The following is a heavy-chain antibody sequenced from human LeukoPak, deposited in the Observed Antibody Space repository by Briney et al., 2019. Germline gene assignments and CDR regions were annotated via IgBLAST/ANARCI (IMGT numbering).Heavy chain of an antibody. CDR3: ARGCLSGTSCSYDY. J-gene: IGHJ4*02. CDR2: INPNSGGT. V-gene: IGHV1-2*02. CDR1: GYTFTGYY. Sequence: ASVKVSCKASGYTFTGYYMHWVRQAPGQGLEWMGWINPNSGGTNYAQKFQGRVTMTRDTSISTAYMELSRLRSDDTAVYYCARGCLSGTSCSYDYWGQGTLVTVSS. D-gene: IGHD2-2*01.